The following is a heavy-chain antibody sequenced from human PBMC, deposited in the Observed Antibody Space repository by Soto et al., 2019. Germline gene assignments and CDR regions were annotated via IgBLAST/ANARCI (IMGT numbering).Heavy chain of an antibody. Sequence: EVQLVESGGGLVKPGGSLRLYCAASGFTFSSYSMNWVRQAPGKGLEWVSSISSSSSYIYYADSVKGRFTISRDNAKNSLYLQMNSLRAEDTAVYYCARAEAVAGTGDYWGQGTLVTVSS. J-gene: IGHJ4*02. CDR3: ARAEAVAGTGDY. D-gene: IGHD6-19*01. CDR1: GFTFSSYS. V-gene: IGHV3-21*01. CDR2: ISSSSSYI.